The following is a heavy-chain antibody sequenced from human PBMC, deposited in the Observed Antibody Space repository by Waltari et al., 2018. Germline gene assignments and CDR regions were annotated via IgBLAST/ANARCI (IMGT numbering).Heavy chain of an antibody. CDR3: ARDRGWLDAFDL. Sequence: WVRQAPGKGLEWVSVIYSGGTTYYADSVKGRFTISRDNSKNTLYLQMNSLRAEDTAVYYCARDRGWLDAFDLWGQGTMVTVSS. D-gene: IGHD6-19*01. CDR2: IYSGGTT. V-gene: IGHV3-53*01. J-gene: IGHJ3*01.